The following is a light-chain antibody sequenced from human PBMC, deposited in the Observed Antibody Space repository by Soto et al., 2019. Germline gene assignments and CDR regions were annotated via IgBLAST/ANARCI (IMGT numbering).Light chain of an antibody. CDR1: QSVRDS. V-gene: IGKV3-11*01. J-gene: IGKJ1*01. CDR3: QQRSNWPPWT. Sequence: EIVVTQSPATLSLSPGERATLSCRASQSVRDSLAWYQQKPGQAPRLLIYDASTRATGIPARFSGSGSGTDFTLTISSLEPEDFAVYYCQQRSNWPPWTFGQGTKVDIK. CDR2: DAS.